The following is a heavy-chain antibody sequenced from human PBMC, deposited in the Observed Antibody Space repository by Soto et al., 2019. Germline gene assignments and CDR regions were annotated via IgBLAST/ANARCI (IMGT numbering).Heavy chain of an antibody. J-gene: IGHJ3*02. CDR1: GFTFSSYA. CDR2: ISYDGSNK. CDR3: LGVVTADDAFDI. V-gene: IGHV3-30-3*01. D-gene: IGHD2-21*02. Sequence: QVQLVESGGGVVQPGRSLRLSCAASGFTFSSYAMHWVRQAPGKGPEWVAVISYDGSNKYYADSVKGRFTISRDNSKNTLYLQMNSLRAEDTAVYYCLGVVTADDAFDIWGQGTMVTVSS.